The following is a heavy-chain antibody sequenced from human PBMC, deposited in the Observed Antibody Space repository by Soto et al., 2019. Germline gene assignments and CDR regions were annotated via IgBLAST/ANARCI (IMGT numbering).Heavy chain of an antibody. CDR3: ARDHTMTTVTTPLLYYYCYGMDV. V-gene: IGHV1-2*04. CDR1: GYTFTGYY. CDR2: INPNSGGT. D-gene: IGHD4-4*01. J-gene: IGHJ6*02. Sequence: ASVKVSCKASGYTFTGYYMHWVRLAPGQGLEWMGWINPNSGGTNYAQKFQGWVTMTRDTSISTAYMERSRLRSDDTAVYYCARDHTMTTVTTPLLYYYCYGMDVWGQGTTGTSP.